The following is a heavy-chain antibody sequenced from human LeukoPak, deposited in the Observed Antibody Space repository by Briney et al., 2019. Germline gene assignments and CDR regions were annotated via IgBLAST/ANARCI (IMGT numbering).Heavy chain of an antibody. CDR1: GFTFSNAW. V-gene: IGHV3-15*01. CDR2: IKSKTDGGTT. CDR3: TTGQIMITFGGVMGGVDY. D-gene: IGHD3-16*01. J-gene: IGHJ4*02. Sequence: PGGSLRLSCAASGFTFSNAWMSWVRQAPGKGLEWVGRIKSKTDGGTTDYAAPVKGRFTISRDDSKNTLYLQMNSLKTEDTAVYYCTTGQIMITFGGVMGGVDYWGQGTLVTVSS.